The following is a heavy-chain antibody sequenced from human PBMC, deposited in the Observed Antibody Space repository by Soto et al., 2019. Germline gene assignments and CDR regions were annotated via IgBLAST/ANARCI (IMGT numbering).Heavy chain of an antibody. CDR1: GFTFSSYA. CDR3: AKDEDIVVVVAAIDY. J-gene: IGHJ4*02. V-gene: IGHV3-23*01. Sequence: GGSLRHSCAVSGFTFSSYAMSWVRQAPGKGLEWVSAISGSGGSTYYAGSVKGRFTISRDNSKNTLYLQMNSLRAEDTAVYYCAKDEDIVVVVAAIDYWGQGTLVTVSS. D-gene: IGHD2-15*01. CDR2: ISGSGGST.